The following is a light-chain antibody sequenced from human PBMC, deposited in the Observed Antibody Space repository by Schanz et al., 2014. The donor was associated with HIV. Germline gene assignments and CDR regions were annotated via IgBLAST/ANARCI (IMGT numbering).Light chain of an antibody. CDR2: DAS. CDR3: QQRSDWPPRWT. CDR1: QSVSSY. Sequence: EVVLTQSPATLSLSPGDRATLTCRASQSVSSYLVWYQQKPGQPPRLLIYDASIRATGVPARFSGGVSGTDFTLTISRVEPEDYAVYYCQQRSDWPPRWTFGQGTKVEIK. V-gene: IGKV3-11*01. J-gene: IGKJ1*01.